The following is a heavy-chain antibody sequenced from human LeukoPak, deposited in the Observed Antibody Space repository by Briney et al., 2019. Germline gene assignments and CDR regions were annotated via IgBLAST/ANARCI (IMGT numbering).Heavy chain of an antibody. CDR1: GYSFISNW. J-gene: IGHJ4*02. V-gene: IGHV5-51*01. CDR2: VYPGDSDT. Sequence: GESLKISCKGSGYSFISNWIGWVRQMPGKGLEWMGIVYPGDSDTRYSPSFLGQVTISADKSISTAYLQWSSLKASDTAMYYCARHPSDTSGWPLDYWGQGTLVTVSS. CDR3: ARHPSDTSGWPLDY. D-gene: IGHD6-19*01.